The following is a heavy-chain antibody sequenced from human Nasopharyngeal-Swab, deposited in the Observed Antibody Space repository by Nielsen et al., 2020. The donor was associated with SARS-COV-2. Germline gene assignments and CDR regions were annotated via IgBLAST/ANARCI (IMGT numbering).Heavy chain of an antibody. D-gene: IGHD3-16*02. CDR2: INPSGGST. Sequence: ASVKVSCKASGYTFTSYYMHWVRQAPGQGLEWMGIINPSGGSTSYAQKFQGRVTMTRDTSTSTVYMELSSLRSEDTAVYYCARGFFRRLGELSFGYGDYGWFDPWGQGTLVTVSS. V-gene: IGHV1-46*01. CDR3: ARGFFRRLGELSFGYGDYGWFDP. J-gene: IGHJ5*02. CDR1: GYTFTSYY.